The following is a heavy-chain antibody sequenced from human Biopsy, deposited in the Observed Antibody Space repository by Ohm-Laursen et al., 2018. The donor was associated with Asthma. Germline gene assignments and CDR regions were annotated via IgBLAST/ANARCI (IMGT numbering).Heavy chain of an antibody. CDR2: IDWEEDK. Sequence: PTQTLTLTSSFSGFPLSSSGANVNWIRQPPGKALEWLARIDWEEDKFYSTSLRTRLTISKGSSEDQVVLIMTNMGPVDTATYYCTRHNDYWGPGILVTVSS. CDR1: GFPLSSSGAN. CDR3: TRHNDY. J-gene: IGHJ4*02. V-gene: IGHV2-70*04. D-gene: IGHD1-14*01.